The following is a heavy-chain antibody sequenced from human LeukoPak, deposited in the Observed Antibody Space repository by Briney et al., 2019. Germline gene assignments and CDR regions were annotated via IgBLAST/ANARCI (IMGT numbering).Heavy chain of an antibody. CDR1: GFTVSSNY. J-gene: IGHJ5*02. V-gene: IGHV3-66*01. D-gene: IGHD2-21*02. CDR2: IYRDGST. Sequence: GGSLRLSCAASGFTVSSNYVSWVRQAPGKGLEWVSSIYRDGSTYYADSVRGRFTISRDNSKNTLYLQMNNLRVEDTAVYYCARVMTAITNWFGPWGQGTLVIV. CDR3: ARVMTAITNWFGP.